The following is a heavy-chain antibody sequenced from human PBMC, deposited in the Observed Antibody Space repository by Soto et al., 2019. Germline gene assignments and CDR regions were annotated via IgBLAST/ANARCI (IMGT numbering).Heavy chain of an antibody. V-gene: IGHV4-31*03. CDR2: IYYSGST. Sequence: QVQLQESGPGLVKPSQTLSLTCTVSGGSISSGGYYWSWIRQHPGKGLEWIGYIYYSGSTYYNPSLKSRVTISVDTFKNQFSLKLSSVTAADTAVYYCAREYYYDSSGYTVGSIDYWGQGTLVTVSS. J-gene: IGHJ4*02. CDR3: AREYYYDSSGYTVGSIDY. CDR1: GGSISSGGYY. D-gene: IGHD3-22*01.